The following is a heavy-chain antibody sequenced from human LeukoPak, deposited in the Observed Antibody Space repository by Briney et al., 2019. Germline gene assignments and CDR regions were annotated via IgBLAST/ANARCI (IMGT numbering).Heavy chain of an antibody. CDR2: IYYSGST. CDR1: GGSISSYY. Sequence: IPSETLSLTCTVSGGSISSYYWSWLRQPPGKGLEWIGYIYYSGSTNYNPSLKSRVTISVDTSKNQFSLKLSSVTAADTAVYYCARAPPTQYYFDYWGQGTLVTVSS. J-gene: IGHJ4*02. D-gene: IGHD4-11*01. V-gene: IGHV4-59*12. CDR3: ARAPPTQYYFDY.